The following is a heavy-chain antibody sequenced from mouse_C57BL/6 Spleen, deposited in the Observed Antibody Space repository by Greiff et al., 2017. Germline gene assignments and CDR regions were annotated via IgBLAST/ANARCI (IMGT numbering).Heavy chain of an antibody. CDR1: GYTFTDYY. CDR2: INPNNGGT. J-gene: IGHJ1*03. D-gene: IGHD1-1*01. CDR3: ATLITTVVVAGYFEV. V-gene: IGHV1-26*01. Sequence: EVQLQQSGPELVKPGASVKISCKASGYTFTDYYMNWVKQSHGKSLEWIGDINPNNGGTSYNQKFKGKATLTVDQSSSTAYMELRSLTSEDSAVYYCATLITTVVVAGYFEVWGTGTTLTVAS.